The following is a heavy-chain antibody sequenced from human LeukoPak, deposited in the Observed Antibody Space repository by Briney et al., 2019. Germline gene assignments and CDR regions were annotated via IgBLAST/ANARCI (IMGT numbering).Heavy chain of an antibody. J-gene: IGHJ4*02. CDR3: VRDMGYYDKV. Sequence: GGSLRLSCAASGFTFSTSWMHWVRQAPGKGLVWVSRINSDGKSTNYADFVKGRFTISRDNAKNTLYLQMNSLRAEDTAVYYCVRDMGYYDKVWGRGTLVTVSS. V-gene: IGHV3-74*01. D-gene: IGHD3-22*01. CDR1: GFTFSTSW. CDR2: INSDGKST.